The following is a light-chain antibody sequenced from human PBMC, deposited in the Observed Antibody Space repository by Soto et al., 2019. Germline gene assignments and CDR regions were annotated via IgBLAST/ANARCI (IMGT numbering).Light chain of an antibody. J-gene: IGKJ3*01. CDR1: QDISKF. Sequence: DIQMTQSPSSLSASIGDRVSFTCQASQDISKFLNWYQHKPGQAPSLLIYDASKLHFGVPSRFSGSGSGTDFTFTISSLQPEDNATYYCQQYENRPYTFGPGTKVDI. V-gene: IGKV1-33*01. CDR3: QQYENRPYT. CDR2: DAS.